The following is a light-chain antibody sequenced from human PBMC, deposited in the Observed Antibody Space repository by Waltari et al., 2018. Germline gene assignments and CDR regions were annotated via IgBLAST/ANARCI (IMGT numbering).Light chain of an antibody. Sequence: DIVMTQSPDSLAVSLGERATMNCKSSQSILYSSYNDKNFLAWYQHKPVQSPSLLIYWASARESGVPYRFSGSGSWTDFTLTISSLQAEDVAVYYCQQYYSTPFTFGPGTKVDVK. CDR1: QSILYSSYNDKNF. V-gene: IGKV4-1*01. CDR3: QQYYSTPFT. CDR2: WAS. J-gene: IGKJ3*01.